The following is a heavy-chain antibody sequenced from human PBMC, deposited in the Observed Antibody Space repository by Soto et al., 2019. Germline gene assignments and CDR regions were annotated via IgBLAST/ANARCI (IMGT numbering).Heavy chain of an antibody. CDR2: FDPEDGET. V-gene: IGHV1-24*01. D-gene: IGHD3-22*01. CDR1: GYTLTELS. Sequence: ASVKVSCKVSGYTLTELSMHWVRQAPGKGLEWMGDFDPEDGETIYAQKFQGRVTMTEDTSTDTAYMEQSSLRSEDTAVYFCATDMTYYYDSSGYLHTDYWGQGTLVTLCS. CDR3: ATDMTYYYDSSGYLHTDY. J-gene: IGHJ4*02.